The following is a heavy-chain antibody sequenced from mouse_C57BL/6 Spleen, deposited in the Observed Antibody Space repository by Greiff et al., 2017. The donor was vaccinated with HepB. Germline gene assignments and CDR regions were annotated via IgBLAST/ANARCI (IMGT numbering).Heavy chain of an antibody. D-gene: IGHD1-1*01. CDR2: INPNNGGT. CDR3: ARSLYYYGSNYWYFDV. V-gene: IGHV1-18*01. CDR1: GYTFTDYN. Sequence: VQLQQSGPELVKPGASVKIPCKASGYTFTDYNMDWVKQSHGKSLEWIGDINPNNGGTIYNQKFKGKATLTVDKSSSTAYMELRSLTSEDTAVYYCARSLYYYGSNYWYFDVWGTGTTVTVSS. J-gene: IGHJ1*03.